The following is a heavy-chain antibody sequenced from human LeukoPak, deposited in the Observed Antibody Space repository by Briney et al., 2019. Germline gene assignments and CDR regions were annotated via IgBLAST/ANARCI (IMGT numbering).Heavy chain of an antibody. CDR1: GFTFSKYG. Sequence: PGTSLGLSCAASGFTFSKYGMHWVRQAPGKGLEWVAVIWFDGINTNHADSVKGRFTVSRDNSKNTLFLQMNSLRAEDTAVYFCVRDYCSGGSCYESKWFDPWGQGTLVTVSS. CDR2: IWFDGINT. CDR3: VRDYCSGGSCYESKWFDP. V-gene: IGHV3-33*01. D-gene: IGHD2-15*01. J-gene: IGHJ5*02.